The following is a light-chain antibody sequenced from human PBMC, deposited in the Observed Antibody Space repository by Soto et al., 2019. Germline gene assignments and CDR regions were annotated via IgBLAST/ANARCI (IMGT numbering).Light chain of an antibody. J-gene: IGKJ2*01. CDR3: QQYKSSYT. CDR1: KTISGW. Sequence: DIQMTQSPSTLSASVGDRVTITCRASKTISGWLAWYQQKPGKAPKLLIYDASSLQSGVPSRFSGSESGTEFTLTISSLQPDDVATYYCQQYKSSYTFGRGTKLEI. CDR2: DAS. V-gene: IGKV1-5*01.